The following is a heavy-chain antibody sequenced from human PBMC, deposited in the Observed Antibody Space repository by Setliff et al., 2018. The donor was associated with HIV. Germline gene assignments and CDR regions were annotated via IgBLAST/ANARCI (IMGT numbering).Heavy chain of an antibody. CDR3: ARAAAGNTGPFDL. D-gene: IGHD4-17*01. J-gene: IGHJ5*02. CDR1: DSGTYY. V-gene: IGHV4-4*07. CDR2: VSSRGDT. Sequence: ETLSLTCTVSDSGTYYWSWIRQPAGKGLEWIGRVSSRGDTNYNPSLKSRVTMSVDTSKNQFSLKLTSVTASDTAVYYCARAAAGNTGPFDLWGQGSPVTVSS.